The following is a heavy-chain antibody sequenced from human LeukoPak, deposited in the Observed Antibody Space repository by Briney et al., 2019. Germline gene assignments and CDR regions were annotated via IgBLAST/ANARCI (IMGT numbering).Heavy chain of an antibody. D-gene: IGHD2-15*01. J-gene: IGHJ6*02. V-gene: IGHV3-30-3*01. CDR1: GFTFSSYA. CDR2: ISYDGSNK. Sequence: GGSLRLSCAASGFTFSSYAMHWVRQAPGKGLEWVAVISYDGSNKYYADSVKGRLTISRDNSKNTLYLQMNSLRAEDTAVYYCARDQCSGGSCYSGSDYYYYYYGMDVWGQGTTVTVSS. CDR3: ARDQCSGGSCYSGSDYYYYYYGMDV.